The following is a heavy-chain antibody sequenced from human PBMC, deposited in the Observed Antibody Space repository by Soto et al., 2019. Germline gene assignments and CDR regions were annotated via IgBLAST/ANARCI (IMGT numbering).Heavy chain of an antibody. J-gene: IGHJ4*02. V-gene: IGHV3-23*01. CDR2: ISGSGGST. CDR3: AKDLGRPFDIVEVPADMG. D-gene: IGHD2-2*01. CDR1: GFTFSTYA. Sequence: PGGSLRLSCAASGFTFSTYAMSWVRQAPGKGLEWVSAISGSGGSTYYADSVKGRFTISRDNSKNTLYLQMNSLRAEDTAVYYCAKDLGRPFDIVEVPADMGWGQGTLVTVSS.